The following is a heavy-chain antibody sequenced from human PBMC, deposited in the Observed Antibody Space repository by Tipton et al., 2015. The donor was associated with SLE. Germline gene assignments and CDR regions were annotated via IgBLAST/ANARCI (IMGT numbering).Heavy chain of an antibody. CDR3: ARDRHGHLRYYYYYMDV. CDR2: IYTSGST. J-gene: IGHJ6*03. V-gene: IGHV4-61*02. D-gene: IGHD5-24*01. Sequence: TLSLTCTVSGGSISSSPYYWSWIRQPAGKGLEWIGRIYTSGSTNYSPSLKSRVTISVDASKNQFSLKLSSVTAADTAVYYCARDRHGHLRYYYYYMDVWGKGTTVTVSS. CDR1: GGSISSSPYY.